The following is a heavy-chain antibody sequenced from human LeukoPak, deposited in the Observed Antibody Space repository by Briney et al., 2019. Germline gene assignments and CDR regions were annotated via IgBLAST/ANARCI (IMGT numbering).Heavy chain of an antibody. CDR2: MNPNSGNT. CDR1: GYTFTSYD. CDR3: ARVSEQLGDLDY. V-gene: IGHV1-8*03. Sequence: ASVKVSCKASGYTFTSYDIYWVRQATGQGLEWMGWMNPNSGNTGYAQKFQGRVTITRNTSISTAYMELSSLRSEDTAVYYCARVSEQLGDLDYWGRGTLVTVSS. D-gene: IGHD6-13*01. J-gene: IGHJ4*02.